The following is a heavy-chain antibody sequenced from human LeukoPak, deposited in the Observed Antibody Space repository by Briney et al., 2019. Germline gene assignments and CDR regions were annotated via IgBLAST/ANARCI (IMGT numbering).Heavy chain of an antibody. CDR1: GGSFNGYY. CDR2: INHSGST. D-gene: IGHD3-10*01. CDR3: AREGRITMVRGVISSFDY. J-gene: IGHJ4*02. V-gene: IGHV4-34*01. Sequence: SETLSLTCAVYGGSFNGYYWSWIRQSPGKGLEWIGEINHSGSTTYSPSLKSRVTISLQTSKHQFSMKLTSVTAADTAVYYCAREGRITMVRGVISSFDYWGQGTLVTVSS.